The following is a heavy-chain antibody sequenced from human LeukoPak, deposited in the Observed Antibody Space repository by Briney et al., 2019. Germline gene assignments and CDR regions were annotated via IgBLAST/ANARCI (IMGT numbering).Heavy chain of an antibody. D-gene: IGHD2-2*01. J-gene: IGHJ6*02. Sequence: SETLSLTCIVSGGSISSGGYSWSWIRQPPGKGLEWIGYIYNSGSTYYNPSLKSRVTISVDRSKNQFSLKLSSVTAADTAVYYCARDRLHCSSTSCYAYYYYGMDVWGQGTTVTVSS. CDR3: ARDRLHCSSTSCYAYYYYGMDV. V-gene: IGHV4-30-2*01. CDR2: IYNSGST. CDR1: GGSISSGGYS.